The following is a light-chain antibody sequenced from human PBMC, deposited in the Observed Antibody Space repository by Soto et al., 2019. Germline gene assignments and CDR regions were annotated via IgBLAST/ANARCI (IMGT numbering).Light chain of an antibody. J-gene: IGKJ4*01. CDR2: VAS. CDR3: IHYSSQPLT. Sequence: DIQLTQSPASLSASLGDRVIITCLASHDIGTSLTWFQQRPGNAPRSLIPVASRLQPGVSSTFPSSGSESEFTLTISSLQPEDVPSYFCIHYSSQPLTFGGGTRLQIK. CDR1: HDIGTS. V-gene: IGKV1-16*01.